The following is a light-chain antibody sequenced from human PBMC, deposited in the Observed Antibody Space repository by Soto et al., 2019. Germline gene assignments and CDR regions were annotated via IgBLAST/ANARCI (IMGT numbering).Light chain of an antibody. CDR1: QSVSSSY. CDR2: GAS. Sequence: EIVLTQSPGTLSLSPGERATLSCRASQSVSSSYLAWYQQKPGQAPRLLIYGASSRATGITDRFSGSGSGTDFTLTISRLVPEDFAVYYCQQYGSSSWTFGQGTKVEIK. V-gene: IGKV3-20*01. CDR3: QQYGSSSWT. J-gene: IGKJ1*01.